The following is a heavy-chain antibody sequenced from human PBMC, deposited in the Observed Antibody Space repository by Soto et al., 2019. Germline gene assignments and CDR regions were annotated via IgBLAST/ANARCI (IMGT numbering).Heavy chain of an antibody. Sequence: GGSLRLSCAASGFTFSGSAMHWVRQASGKGLEWVGRIRSKANSYATAYAASVKGRFTISRDDSKNTAYLQMNSLKTEDTAVYYCTRLLCSSTSCYNDYWGQGTLVTVSS. V-gene: IGHV3-73*01. CDR3: TRLLCSSTSCYNDY. D-gene: IGHD2-2*02. CDR2: IRSKANSYAT. CDR1: GFTFSGSA. J-gene: IGHJ4*02.